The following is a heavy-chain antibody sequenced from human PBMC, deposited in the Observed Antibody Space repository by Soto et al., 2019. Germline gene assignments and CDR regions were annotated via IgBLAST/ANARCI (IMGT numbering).Heavy chain of an antibody. J-gene: IGHJ4*02. D-gene: IGHD2-15*01. Sequence: QVQLVESGGGVVQPGRSLRLSCAASGFTFSSYAMHWVRQAPGKGLEWVAVISYDGSNKYYADSVKGRFTISRDNSKNALYLQMTSLRAADTAVYYCARVPSSSGRAHFDYRGQGTLVTVSS. V-gene: IGHV3-30-3*01. CDR1: GFTFSSYA. CDR3: ARVPSSSGRAHFDY. CDR2: ISYDGSNK.